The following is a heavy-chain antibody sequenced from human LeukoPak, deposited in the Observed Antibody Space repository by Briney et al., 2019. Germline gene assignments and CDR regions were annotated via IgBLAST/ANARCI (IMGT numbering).Heavy chain of an antibody. Sequence: GGSLRLSCAASGFTFSNYAMHWVRQAPGEELEYVSAISSNGGSTYYANSVKGRFTISRDNSKNTLYLQMGSLRAEDMAVYYCARAVYCSSTSCHFYYFDYWGQGTLVTVSS. CDR3: ARAVYCSSTSCHFYYFDY. J-gene: IGHJ4*02. CDR1: GFTFSNYA. D-gene: IGHD2-2*01. V-gene: IGHV3-64*01. CDR2: ISSNGGST.